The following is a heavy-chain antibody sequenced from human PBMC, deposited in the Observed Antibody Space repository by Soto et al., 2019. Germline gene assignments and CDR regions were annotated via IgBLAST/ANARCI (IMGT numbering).Heavy chain of an antibody. CDR1: GYTFTSYA. V-gene: IGHV1-3*01. Sequence: ASVKVSCKASGYTFTSYAMHWVRQAPGQRLEWMGWINAGNGNTKYSQKFQGRVTITRDTSASTAYMELSSLRSEDTAVYYCARDRGNWNYADDAFDIWGQGTMVTVSS. J-gene: IGHJ3*02. D-gene: IGHD1-7*01. CDR2: INAGNGNT. CDR3: ARDRGNWNYADDAFDI.